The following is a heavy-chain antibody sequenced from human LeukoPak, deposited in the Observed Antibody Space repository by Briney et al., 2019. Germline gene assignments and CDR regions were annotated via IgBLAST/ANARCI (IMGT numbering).Heavy chain of an antibody. J-gene: IGHJ3*02. CDR2: ISAYNGNT. CDR3: ARGAGSIAAAGTGKRAFDI. CDR1: GYPFTSYG. D-gene: IGHD6-13*01. V-gene: IGHV1-18*01. Sequence: ASVKVSCKASGYPFTSYGISWVRQAPGQGLEWMGWISAYNGNTNYAQKLQGRVTMTTDTSTSTAYMELRSLRSDDTAVYYCARGAGSIAAAGTGKRAFDIWGQGTMVTVSS.